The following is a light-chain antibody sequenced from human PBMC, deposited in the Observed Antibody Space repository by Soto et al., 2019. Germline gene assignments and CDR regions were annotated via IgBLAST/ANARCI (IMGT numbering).Light chain of an antibody. CDR2: DAS. J-gene: IGKJ4*01. Sequence: EIVLTQSPGTLSLSPGERATLSCRASQSISSNYLAWYQQKPGQAPRLLMYDASNRATGIPARFSGSGSGTDFTLTISSLEPEDFAVYYCQQRSNWLTFGGGTKVDIK. CDR3: QQRSNWLT. CDR1: QSISSNY. V-gene: IGKV3D-20*02.